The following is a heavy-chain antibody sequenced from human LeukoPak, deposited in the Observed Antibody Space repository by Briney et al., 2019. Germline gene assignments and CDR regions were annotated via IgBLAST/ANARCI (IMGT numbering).Heavy chain of an antibody. CDR3: AGELRHQAY. Sequence: ASVKVSCEASGYAFTSYDINWVRQATGQGLEWMGYMNPNSGNTGSAQKFQGRVTMTRDTSISTAYMELSGLRSEDTAVYYCAGELRHQAYWGQGALVTVSS. CDR2: MNPNSGNT. V-gene: IGHV1-8*01. CDR1: GYAFTSYD. J-gene: IGHJ4*02. D-gene: IGHD2-15*01.